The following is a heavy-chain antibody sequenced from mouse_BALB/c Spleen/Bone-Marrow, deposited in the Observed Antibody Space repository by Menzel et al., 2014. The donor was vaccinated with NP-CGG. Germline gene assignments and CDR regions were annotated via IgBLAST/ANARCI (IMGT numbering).Heavy chain of an antibody. D-gene: IGHD1-1*01. CDR3: TIRYYAMDY. J-gene: IGHJ4*01. Sequence: QVQLKESGAELARPGASVKVSCQASGYTFXRYTMHWEKKRPGQGLEWIGYIIPNSGYSNYNQKFKDKATLTADKSSSTAYMQLSSLTSEDSAVYYCTIRYYAMDYWGQGTSVTVSS. CDR2: IIPNSGYS. V-gene: IGHV1-4*01. CDR1: GYTFXRYT.